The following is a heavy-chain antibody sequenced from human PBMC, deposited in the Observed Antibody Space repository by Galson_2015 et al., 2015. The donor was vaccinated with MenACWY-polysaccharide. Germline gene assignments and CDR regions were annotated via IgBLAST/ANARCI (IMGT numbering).Heavy chain of an antibody. V-gene: IGHV3-48*03. CDR2: ISSGGTTI. CDR1: GFTFSSYN. Sequence: SLRLSCAASGFTFSSYNMNWVRQAPGKGLEWISYISSGGTTIYYADSVKGRFTTSRDNAKNSLYLQMNDLRDEDTAVYYCAREPAALPVGYWGQGTLVTVSS. D-gene: IGHD2-2*02. J-gene: IGHJ4*02. CDR3: AREPAALPVGY.